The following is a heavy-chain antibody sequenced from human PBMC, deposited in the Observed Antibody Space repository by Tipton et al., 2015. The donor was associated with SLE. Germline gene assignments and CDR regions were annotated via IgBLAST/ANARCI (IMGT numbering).Heavy chain of an antibody. CDR3: TRLAGGYAL. CDR1: GGSVNTGNCY. D-gene: IGHD5-12*01. Sequence: LRLSCTVSGGSVNTGNCYWTWIRQHPGKGPEWIGTIFHSGSTYYSPPLEGRVTISGDTSKNQLSLRLTSLSAADTAVYYCTRLAGGYALWGQGTPVTVSS. V-gene: IGHV4-39*01. J-gene: IGHJ4*02. CDR2: IFHSGST.